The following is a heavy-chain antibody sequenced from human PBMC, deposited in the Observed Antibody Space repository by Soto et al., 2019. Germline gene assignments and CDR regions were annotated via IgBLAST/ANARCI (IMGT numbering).Heavy chain of an antibody. V-gene: IGHV3-7*01. D-gene: IGHD6-13*01. Sequence: GGSLRLSCAASGFTFNSHCMGWVRLAPGKGLDWGANIRQDGSEKYYVDSVKGRFTISRDNAENSLYLQMNSLRVEHTAVYYWVRYIRDGLYYFDFWGRGTLVNISS. CDR2: IRQDGSEK. CDR1: GFTFNSHC. CDR3: VRYIRDGLYYFDF. J-gene: IGHJ4*02.